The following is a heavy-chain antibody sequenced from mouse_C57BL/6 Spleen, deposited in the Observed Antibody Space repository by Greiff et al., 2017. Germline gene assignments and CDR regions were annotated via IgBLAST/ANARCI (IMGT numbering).Heavy chain of an antibody. V-gene: IGHV14-1*01. Sequence: EVQLQESGAELVRPGASVKLSCTASGFNIKDYYMHWVKQRPEQGLEWIGRIDPEDGDTEYAPKFQGKATMTADTSSNTAYLQLSSLTSEDTAVYYCTTPIYDGYYRCAYWGQGTLVTVSA. J-gene: IGHJ3*01. CDR2: IDPEDGDT. CDR3: TTPIYDGYYRCAY. CDR1: GFNIKDYY. D-gene: IGHD2-3*01.